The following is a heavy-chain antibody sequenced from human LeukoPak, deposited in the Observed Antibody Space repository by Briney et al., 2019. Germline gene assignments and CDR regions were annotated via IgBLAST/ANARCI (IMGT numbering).Heavy chain of an antibody. CDR2: IWDDGSNK. D-gene: IGHD3-10*01. J-gene: IGHJ2*01. V-gene: IGHV3-33*06. CDR3: AKERGGQDWDFDL. Sequence: GGSLRLSCAASGLNFNDNDMDWVRQAPGKGREWVAVIWDDGSNKYYAESVKGRFTISRDISKNMLYLQMNSLRVEDTAVYYCAKERGGQDWDFDLWGRGTLVTVSS. CDR1: GLNFNDND.